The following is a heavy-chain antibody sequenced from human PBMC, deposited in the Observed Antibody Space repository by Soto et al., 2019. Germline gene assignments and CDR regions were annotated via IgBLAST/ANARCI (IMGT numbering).Heavy chain of an antibody. D-gene: IGHD3-10*01. V-gene: IGHV4-34*01. CDR1: GGSFGGYY. CDR3: ARGRRITMVRGVYYGLDV. CDR2: INHSGST. J-gene: IGHJ6*02. Sequence: SETLSLTCAVYGGSFGGYYWSWIRQPPGKGLEWIGEINHSGSTNYNPSLKSRVTISVDTSKNQFSLKLSSVTAADTAVYYCARGRRITMVRGVYYGLDVWGQGTKVT.